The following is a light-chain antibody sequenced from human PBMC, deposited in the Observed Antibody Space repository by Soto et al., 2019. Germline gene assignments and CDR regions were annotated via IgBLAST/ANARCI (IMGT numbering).Light chain of an antibody. V-gene: IGKV3D-20*02. CDR3: QQRSNWPLT. CDR1: QTVSTTY. Sequence: EIVLTQSPGTLSLSPGERATLSCRASQTVSTTYLAWYQQKPGQAPRLLIYGASSRATGIPDRFSGSGSGTEFTLTIGSLQSEDFAVYYCQQRSNWPLTFGGGTKVDIK. CDR2: GAS. J-gene: IGKJ4*01.